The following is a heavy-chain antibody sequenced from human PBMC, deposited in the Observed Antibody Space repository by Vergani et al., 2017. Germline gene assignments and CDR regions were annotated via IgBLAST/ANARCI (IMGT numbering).Heavy chain of an antibody. CDR3: ARGGEDCSSTSCYYYYYGMDV. D-gene: IGHD2-2*01. CDR2: INPNSGGT. V-gene: IGHV1-2*02. J-gene: IGHJ6*02. Sequence: QVQLVQSGAEVKKPGASVKVSCKASGYTFTGYYIHWVRQAPGQGLEWMGWINPNSGGTNYAQKFQGRVTMTRDTSISTAYMELSRLRSDDTAVYFCARGGEDCSSTSCYYYYYGMDVWGQGTTVTVSS. CDR1: GYTFTGYY.